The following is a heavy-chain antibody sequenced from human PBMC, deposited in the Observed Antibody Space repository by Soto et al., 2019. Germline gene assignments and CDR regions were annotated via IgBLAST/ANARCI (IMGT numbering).Heavy chain of an antibody. CDR2: ISSTSSLK. D-gene: IGHD3-3*01. CDR1: AFTFITYI. V-gene: IGHV3-48*01. Sequence: VQLVESGGGLVQPGGSLRLSCAASAFTFITYIMNWVRQSPGKGLEWVSYISSTSSLKLYADSVKGRFTISRDNAKSSLYLQMNNLTAGYSGVYYCTTEFWSAYYDSIDVWGKGTSVTVSS. J-gene: IGHJ6*03. CDR3: TTEFWSAYYDSIDV.